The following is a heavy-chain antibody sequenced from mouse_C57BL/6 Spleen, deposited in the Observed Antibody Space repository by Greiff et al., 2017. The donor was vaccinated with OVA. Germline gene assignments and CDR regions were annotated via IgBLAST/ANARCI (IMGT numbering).Heavy chain of an antibody. CDR2: IDPSDSYT. D-gene: IGHD4-1*02. V-gene: IGHV1-69*01. J-gene: IGHJ3*01. CDR1: GYTFTSYW. Sequence: QVQLQQPGAELVMPGASVKLSCKASGYTFTSYWMHWVKQRPGQGLEWIGEIDPSDSYTNYNQKFKGKSTLTVDKSSSTAYMQLSSLTSEDSAVYYCARLGQLGRGCAYWGQGTLVTVSA. CDR3: ARLGQLGRGCAY.